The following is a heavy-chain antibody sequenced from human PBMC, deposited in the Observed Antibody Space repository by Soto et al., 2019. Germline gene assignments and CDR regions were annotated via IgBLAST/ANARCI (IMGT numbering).Heavy chain of an antibody. D-gene: IGHD2-2*01. CDR2: INAGNGNT. CDR3: ARADCSSTSCYPGPFDY. CDR1: GYTFTSYA. J-gene: IGHJ4*02. V-gene: IGHV1-3*01. Sequence: QVQLVQSGAEVKKPGASVKVSCKASGYTFTSYAMNWVRQAPGQRLEWMGWINAGNGNTKYSQKFQGRVTITRDTSASTAYMELSSLRSEDTAVYYCARADCSSTSCYPGPFDYWGQGTLVTVSS.